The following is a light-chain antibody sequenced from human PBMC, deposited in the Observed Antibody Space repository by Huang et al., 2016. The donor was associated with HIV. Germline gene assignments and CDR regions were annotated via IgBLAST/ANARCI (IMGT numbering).Light chain of an antibody. CDR3: QQYGSSPA. J-gene: IGKJ3*01. Sequence: EFVLTQSPGTLSLSPGESATLSCRASQTVSNYFLAWYQQRPGQAPRLLIYGASSRATGISDRFRGSGSGTDFTLTISRLEPEDFAVYYCQQYGSSPAFGPGTKVDI. CDR1: QTVSNYF. V-gene: IGKV3-20*01. CDR2: GAS.